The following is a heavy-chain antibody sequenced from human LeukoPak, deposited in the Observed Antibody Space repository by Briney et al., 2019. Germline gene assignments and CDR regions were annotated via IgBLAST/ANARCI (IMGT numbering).Heavy chain of an antibody. CDR3: ARMGIAAAGTSLYYFDY. J-gene: IGHJ4*02. CDR1: GYTFTSYG. V-gene: IGHV1-18*01. CDR2: ISAYNGNT. D-gene: IGHD6-13*01. Sequence: GASVKVSYKASGYTFTSYGISWVRQAPGQGLEWVGWISAYNGNTNYAQKLQGRVTMTTDTSTSTAYMELRSLRSDDTAVYYCARMGIAAAGTSLYYFDYWGQGTLVTVSS.